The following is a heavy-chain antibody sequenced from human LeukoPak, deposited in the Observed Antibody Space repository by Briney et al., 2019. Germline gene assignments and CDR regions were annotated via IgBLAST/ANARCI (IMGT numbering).Heavy chain of an antibody. CDR3: ARPFLATNYAWGSYRIPHYMDV. V-gene: IGHV4-39*01. D-gene: IGHD3-16*02. CDR1: GGSISSSSYY. Sequence: SETLSLTCTVSGGSISSSSYYWGWIRQPPGKGLEWIGSIYYSGSTYYNPSLKSRVTISVDTSKDQFSLKLSSVTAADTAVYYCARPFLATNYAWGSYRIPHYMDVWGKGTTVTVSS. J-gene: IGHJ6*03. CDR2: IYYSGST.